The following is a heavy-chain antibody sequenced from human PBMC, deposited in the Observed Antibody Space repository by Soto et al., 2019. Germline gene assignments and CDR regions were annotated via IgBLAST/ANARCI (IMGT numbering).Heavy chain of an antibody. CDR3: SRGQCPAGAEGYYYCYFMDV. D-gene: IGHD6-13*01. CDR2: SNHSGST. CDR1: GGSFSGYY. Sequence: QVQLQQWGAGLLKPSETLSLTCAVYGGSFSGYYWSWIRQPPWKGLEWIGESNHSGSTNYNPSPKSRVTISVDTSKIQSCQKLRSVNAADTAVYDRSRGQCPAGAEGYYYCYFMDVWGKGTTVTVSS. V-gene: IGHV4-34*01. J-gene: IGHJ6*03.